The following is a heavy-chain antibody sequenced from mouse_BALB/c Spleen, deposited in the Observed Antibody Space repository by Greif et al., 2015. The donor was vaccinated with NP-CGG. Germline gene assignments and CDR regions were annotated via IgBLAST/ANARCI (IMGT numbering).Heavy chain of an antibody. CDR2: IRLKSNNYAT. D-gene: IGHD1-1*01. CDR3: TRPTVAFDY. V-gene: IGHV6-6*02. J-gene: IGHJ2*01. CDR1: GFTFSNYW. Sequence: EVQGVESGGGLVQPGGSMKLSRVASGFTFSNYWMNWVRQSPEKGLEWVAEIRLKSNNYATHYAESVKGRFAISRDDSKSSVYLQMNNLRAEDTGIYYCTRPTVAFDYWGQGTTHTVSS.